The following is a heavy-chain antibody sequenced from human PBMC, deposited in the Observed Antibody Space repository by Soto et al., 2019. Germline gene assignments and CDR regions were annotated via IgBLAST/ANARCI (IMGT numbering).Heavy chain of an antibody. V-gene: IGHV3-49*03. Sequence: AGGSLRLSCTTSGFTFGAYGLSWFRQAPGKGLEWVGFTRGKAYGGTTEYAASVRGRSTISRDDSKSIAYLQMGSLTPEDTALYYCSRVGSWWDRLTYFDSWGQGTLVTVSA. CDR3: SRVGSWWDRLTYFDS. D-gene: IGHD1-26*01. CDR2: TRGKAYGGTT. J-gene: IGHJ4*02. CDR1: GFTFGAYG.